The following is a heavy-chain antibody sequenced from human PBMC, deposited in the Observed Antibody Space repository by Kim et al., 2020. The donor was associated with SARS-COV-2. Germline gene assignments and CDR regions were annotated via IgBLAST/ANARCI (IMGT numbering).Heavy chain of an antibody. V-gene: IGHV4-34*01. CDR1: GGSFSGYY. CDR3: ARRWASSGWYFDY. J-gene: IGHJ4*02. D-gene: IGHD6-19*01. Sequence: SETLSLTCAVYGGSFSGYYWSWIRQPPGKGLEWIGEINHSGSTNYNPSLKSRVTISVDTSKNQFSLKLSSVTAADTAVYYCARRWASSGWYFDYWGQGTLVTVSS. CDR2: INHSGST.